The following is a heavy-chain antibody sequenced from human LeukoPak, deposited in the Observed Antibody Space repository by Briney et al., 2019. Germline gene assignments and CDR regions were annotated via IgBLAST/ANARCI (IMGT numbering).Heavy chain of an antibody. CDR1: GFTFSSCA. CDR3: ARDRIVGATIDY. V-gene: IGHV3-21*01. CDR2: ISSSSNYI. J-gene: IGHJ4*02. D-gene: IGHD1-26*01. Sequence: GGSLRLSCAASGFTFSSCAMNWVRQAPGKGLEWVSCISSSSNYIYYADSVKGRFTVSRDNAKNSLYLQMNSLRAEDTAVYYCARDRIVGATIDYWGQGTLVTVSS.